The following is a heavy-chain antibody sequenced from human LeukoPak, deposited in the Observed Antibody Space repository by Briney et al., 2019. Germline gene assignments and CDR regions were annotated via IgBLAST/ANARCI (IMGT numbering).Heavy chain of an antibody. CDR3: AREITYYYDSSGYFSFHFDY. D-gene: IGHD3-22*01. Sequence: GGSLRLSCAASGFTFSSYAMHWVRQAPGKGLEWVANIKQDGSEKYYVDSVKGRFTISRDNAKNSLYLQMNSLRAEDTAVYYCAREITYYYDSSGYFSFHFDYWGQGTLVTVSS. V-gene: IGHV3-7*01. J-gene: IGHJ4*02. CDR2: IKQDGSEK. CDR1: GFTFSSYA.